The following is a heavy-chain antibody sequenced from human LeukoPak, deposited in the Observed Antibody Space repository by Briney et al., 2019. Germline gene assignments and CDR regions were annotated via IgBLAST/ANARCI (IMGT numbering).Heavy chain of an antibody. D-gene: IGHD6-19*01. CDR1: GFTFSSYG. J-gene: IGHJ3*02. CDR2: ISYDGSNE. V-gene: IGHV3-30*18. CDR3: AKLAVAGNNAFDI. Sequence: GGSLRLSCAASGFTFSSYGMHWVRQAPGKGLEWVAVISYDGSNEYYADSVKGRFTISRDNSKNTLYLQMNSLRAEDTAVYYCAKLAVAGNNAFDIWGQGTMVTVSS.